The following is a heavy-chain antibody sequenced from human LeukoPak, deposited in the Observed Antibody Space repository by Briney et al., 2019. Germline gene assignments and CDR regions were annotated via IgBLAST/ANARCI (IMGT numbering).Heavy chain of an antibody. Sequence: GASVKVSCKASGYTFTGYYMHWVRQAPGQGLEWMGWINPNSGGTNYAQKFQGRVTMTRDTSISTAYMELSRLRSDDTAVYYCARGSCSGGSCYSVWLDPWGQGTLVTVSS. J-gene: IGHJ5*02. CDR3: ARGSCSGGSCYSVWLDP. CDR1: GYTFTGYY. V-gene: IGHV1-2*02. D-gene: IGHD2-15*01. CDR2: INPNSGGT.